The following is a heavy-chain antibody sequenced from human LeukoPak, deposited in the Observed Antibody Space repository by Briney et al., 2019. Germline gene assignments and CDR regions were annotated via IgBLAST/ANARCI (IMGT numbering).Heavy chain of an antibody. CDR3: AKPITISGATDAFDI. J-gene: IGHJ3*02. Sequence: GGSLRLSCVASGFTFNSYWMNWVRQAPGKGLEWVANIKQDGSEKYYVDSVKGRFTISRDNAKNSLYLQTNSLRAEDTAVYYCAKPITISGATDAFDIWGQGTMVTVSS. V-gene: IGHV3-7*01. CDR1: GFTFNSYW. CDR2: IKQDGSEK. D-gene: IGHD3-3*01.